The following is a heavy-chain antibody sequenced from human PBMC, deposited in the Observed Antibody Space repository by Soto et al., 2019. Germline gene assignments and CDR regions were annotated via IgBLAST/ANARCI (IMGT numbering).Heavy chain of an antibody. CDR2: IYYSGST. CDR1: GGSISSYY. CDR3: ARENRGYYYYYMDV. Sequence: SETLSLTCTVSGGSISSYYWSWIRQPPGKGLEWIGYIYYSGSTNYNPSLKSRVTISVDTSKNQFSLKLSSVTAADTAVYYCARENRGYYYYYMDVWGKGTTVTVSS. J-gene: IGHJ6*03. D-gene: IGHD3-16*01. V-gene: IGHV4-59*01.